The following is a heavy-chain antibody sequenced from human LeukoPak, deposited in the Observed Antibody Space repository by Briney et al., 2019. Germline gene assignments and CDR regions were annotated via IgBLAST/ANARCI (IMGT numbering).Heavy chain of an antibody. V-gene: IGHV4-39*01. CDR2: IYYSGST. CDR3: ARAYYYDGSGPFDY. J-gene: IGHJ4*02. CDR1: GGSISSYSYY. D-gene: IGHD3-22*01. Sequence: SETLSLTCTVSGGSISSYSYYWGWIRQPPGKGLEWIGSIYYSGSTYYSPSLKSRVIISLDTSKNQFSLKLSSVTAADTAVYYCARAYYYDGSGPFDYWGQGSLVTVSS.